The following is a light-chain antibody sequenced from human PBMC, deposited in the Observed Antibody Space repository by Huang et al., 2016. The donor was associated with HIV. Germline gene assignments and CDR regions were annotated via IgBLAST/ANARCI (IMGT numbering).Light chain of an antibody. CDR2: TAS. CDR1: QSITRF. V-gene: IGKV1-39*01. J-gene: IGKJ2*01. Sequence: DIQMTQSPSSLSASIGDRVTITCRASQSITRFLNWYQQKPGKAPELLIFTASDLESGVPSRFRGSGSGTDFTLTIDSVQPEDFATYYCQQSYTVPYTFGQGTKLEIK. CDR3: QQSYTVPYT.